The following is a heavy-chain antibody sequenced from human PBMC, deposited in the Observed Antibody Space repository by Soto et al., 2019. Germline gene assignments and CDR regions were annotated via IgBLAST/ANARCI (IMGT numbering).Heavy chain of an antibody. CDR1: GGSISSSSYY. J-gene: IGHJ6*02. CDR3: ARDIFLCFENAEGNGMYI. D-gene: IGHD3-10*02. Sequence: SETLSLTCTVSGGSISSSSYYWGWIRQPPGKGLEWIGSIYYSGSTYYNPSLKSRVTISVDTSKNQFSLKLSSVTAADTAVYYCARDIFLCFENAEGNGMYIWGQGTALPISS. V-gene: IGHV4-39*02. CDR2: IYYSGST.